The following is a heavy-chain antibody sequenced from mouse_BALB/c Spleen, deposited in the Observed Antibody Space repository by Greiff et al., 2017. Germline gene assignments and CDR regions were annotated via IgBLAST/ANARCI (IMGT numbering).Heavy chain of an antibody. D-gene: IGHD2-10*02. V-gene: IGHV5-17*02. Sequence: EVQLVESGGGLVQPGGSRKLSCAASGFTFSSFGMHWVRQAPEKGLEWVAYISSGSSTIYYADTVKGRFTISRDNPKNTLFLQMTSLRSEDTAMYYFARSGRYVSYNRYFDVWGAGTTVTVSS. CDR1: GFTFSSFG. J-gene: IGHJ1*01. CDR2: ISSGSSTI. CDR3: ARSGRYVSYNRYFDV.